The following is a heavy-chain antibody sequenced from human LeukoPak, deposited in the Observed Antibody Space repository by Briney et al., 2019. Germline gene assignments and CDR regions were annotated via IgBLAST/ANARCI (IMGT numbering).Heavy chain of an antibody. CDR2: INPNSGGT. Sequence: ASVKVSCKASGYTFTGYYMHWVRQAPGQGFEWMGWINPNSGGTNYAQKFQGRVTMTRDTSISTAYMELSRLRSDDTAVYYCARPFEYDFWSGYYRYYFDYWGQGTLVTVSS. V-gene: IGHV1-2*02. CDR1: GYTFTGYY. J-gene: IGHJ4*02. D-gene: IGHD3-3*01. CDR3: ARPFEYDFWSGYYRYYFDY.